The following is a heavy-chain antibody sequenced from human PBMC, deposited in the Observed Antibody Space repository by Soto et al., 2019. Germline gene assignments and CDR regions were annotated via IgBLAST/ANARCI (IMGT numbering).Heavy chain of an antibody. CDR3: AREEHYCSGGSCYSGYYYYGMDV. CDR2: INPSGGST. V-gene: IGHV1-46*01. D-gene: IGHD2-15*01. J-gene: IGHJ6*02. Sequence: GASVKVSCKASGYTFTSYYMHWVRQAPGQGLEWMGIINPSGGSTSYAQKFQGRVTMTRDTSTSTVYMELSSLRSEDTAVYYCAREEHYCSGGSCYSGYYYYGMDVWGQGTTVTVSS. CDR1: GYTFTSYY.